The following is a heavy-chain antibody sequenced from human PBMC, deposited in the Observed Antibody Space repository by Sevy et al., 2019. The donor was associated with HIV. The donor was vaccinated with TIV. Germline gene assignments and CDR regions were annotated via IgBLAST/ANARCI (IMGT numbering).Heavy chain of an antibody. Sequence: ASVKVSCKASGGTFSSYAISWVRQAPGQGLEWMGGIIPIFGTANYAQKFQGRVTITADESTSTAYMELSSLRSEDTAVYYCVKFPATRGRYFDYWGQGTLVTVSS. D-gene: IGHD1-26*01. CDR1: GGTFSSYA. CDR3: VKFPATRGRYFDY. CDR2: IIPIFGTA. V-gene: IGHV1-69*13. J-gene: IGHJ4*02.